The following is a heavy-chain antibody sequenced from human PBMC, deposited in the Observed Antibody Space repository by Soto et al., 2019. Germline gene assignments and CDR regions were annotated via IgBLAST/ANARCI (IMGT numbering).Heavy chain of an antibody. V-gene: IGHV4-30-2*01. D-gene: IGHD6-6*01. CDR3: SGGIAARPLGY. J-gene: IGHJ4*02. CDR2: IYHSGST. Sequence: SETLSLTCAVSGGSISSGGYSWSWIRQPPGKGLEWIGYIYHSGSTYYNPSLKSRVTISVDRSKNQFSLKLSSVTAADTAVYYCSGGIAARPLGYWGQGTLVTVSS. CDR1: GGSISSGGYS.